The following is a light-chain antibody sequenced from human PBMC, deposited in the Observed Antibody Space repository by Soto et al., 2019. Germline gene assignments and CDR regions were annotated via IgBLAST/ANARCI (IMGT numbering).Light chain of an antibody. CDR2: EAS. CDR3: QQRSGWPWT. Sequence: EIVLTQSPATLSLSRGERATLSCRASQSVSSYLAWYQQKPGQAPRLLMYEASNRATGIPARFSGGGSGTDFTLTISSLEPEDFAVYYCQQRSGWPWTFGQGTKVDNK. J-gene: IGKJ1*01. V-gene: IGKV3-11*01. CDR1: QSVSSY.